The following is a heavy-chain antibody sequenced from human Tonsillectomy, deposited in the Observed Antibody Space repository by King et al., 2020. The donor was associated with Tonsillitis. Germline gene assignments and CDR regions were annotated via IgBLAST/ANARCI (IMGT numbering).Heavy chain of an antibody. V-gene: IGHV4-59*01. Sequence: HVQLQESGPGLVKPSETLSLTCTVSGGSISSYYWSWIRQPPGKGLEWIGYIYYSGSTNYNPSLKSRVTISVDTSKNQFSLKLSSVTAADTAVYYCARFGQQQDVAFDIWGQGTMVTVSS. CDR3: ARFGQQQDVAFDI. D-gene: IGHD6-13*01. J-gene: IGHJ3*02. CDR2: IYYSGST. CDR1: GGSISSYY.